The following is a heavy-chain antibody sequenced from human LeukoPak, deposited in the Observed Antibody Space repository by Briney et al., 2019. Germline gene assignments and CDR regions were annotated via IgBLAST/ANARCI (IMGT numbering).Heavy chain of an antibody. CDR2: LSGYDGNT. J-gene: IGHJ6*03. CDR1: GYTFINYG. D-gene: IGHD4-23*01. Sequence: ASVKVSCKASGYTFINYGISWVRQAPGQGLEWMGWLSGYDGNTNYAQEVQGRVTMTTDTSSSTAYMELRSLSSDDTAVYYCARAGGNSDYYYMDVWGRGSTVTVSS. CDR3: ARAGGNSDYYYMDV. V-gene: IGHV1-18*01.